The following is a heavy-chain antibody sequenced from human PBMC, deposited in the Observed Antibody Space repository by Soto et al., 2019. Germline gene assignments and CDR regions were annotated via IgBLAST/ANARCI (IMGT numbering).Heavy chain of an antibody. Sequence: XKSLSLTCTVFGYSINSGYNWCWFSRPPGQGLEWIGSRYSTGTTYYNPSLRRRVKMSVDTSKNQLSLVLRSVTAADTAVYYCVERATVVNSPWFDPWGQGTQVTVSS. D-gene: IGHD1-1*01. CDR3: VERATVVNSPWFDP. V-gene: IGHV4-38-2*02. J-gene: IGHJ5*02. CDR2: RYSTGTT. CDR1: GYSINSGYN.